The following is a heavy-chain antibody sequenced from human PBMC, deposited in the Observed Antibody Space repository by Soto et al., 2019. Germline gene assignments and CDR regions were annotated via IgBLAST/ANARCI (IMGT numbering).Heavy chain of an antibody. J-gene: IGHJ4*02. D-gene: IGHD1-26*01. CDR2: IYYSGST. Sequence: QLQLQESGPGLVKPSETLSLTCTVSGGSISSSSYYWGWIRQPPGRALEWIGSIYYSGSTYYHRSRKSRVTISVDTSKNQFSLKLSSVTAADTAVYYCARMEGARYCDYWGQGTLVTVSS. V-gene: IGHV4-39*01. CDR1: GGSISSSSYY. CDR3: ARMEGARYCDY.